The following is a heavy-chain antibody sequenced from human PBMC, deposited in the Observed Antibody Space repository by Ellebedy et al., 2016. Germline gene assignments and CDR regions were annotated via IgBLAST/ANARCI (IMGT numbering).Heavy chain of an antibody. Sequence: NTIYAQKLQDRVTMTADTATSTAYMEVRSLTSDDTAVYYCARDIPLEASAGGLYFDFWGQGTLVTVSS. CDR2: NT. V-gene: IGHV1-18*01. CDR3: ARDIPLEASAGGLYFDF. D-gene: IGHD6-13*01. J-gene: IGHJ4*02.